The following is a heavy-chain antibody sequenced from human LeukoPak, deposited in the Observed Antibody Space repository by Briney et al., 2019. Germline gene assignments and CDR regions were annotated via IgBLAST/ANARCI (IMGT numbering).Heavy chain of an antibody. V-gene: IGHV4-61*01. CDR2: IYDSGST. Sequence: PSETLSLTCTVSGGSISSSSYYWSWIRQPPGKGLEWIGYIYDSGSTIYNPSLKSRVTISVDTSKNQFSLKLSSVTAADTAVYYCTRGPDDYGDYGGENWFDPWGQGTLVTVSS. D-gene: IGHD4-17*01. CDR3: TRGPDDYGDYGGENWFDP. CDR1: GGSISSSSYY. J-gene: IGHJ5*02.